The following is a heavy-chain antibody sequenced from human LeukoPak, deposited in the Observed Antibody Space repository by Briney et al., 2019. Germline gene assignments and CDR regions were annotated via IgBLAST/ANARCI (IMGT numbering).Heavy chain of an antibody. D-gene: IGHD3-10*01. V-gene: IGHV4-34*01. Sequence: SETLSLTCGVYGGSFRGYYWSWIRQPPGKGLEWIGEINHSGSTNYNPSLKSRLIISVDTSKNQFSLKVSSVTAADTAVYYCARVEVGVGPDYWGQGTLVTVSS. CDR1: GGSFRGYY. J-gene: IGHJ4*02. CDR2: INHSGST. CDR3: ARVEVGVGPDY.